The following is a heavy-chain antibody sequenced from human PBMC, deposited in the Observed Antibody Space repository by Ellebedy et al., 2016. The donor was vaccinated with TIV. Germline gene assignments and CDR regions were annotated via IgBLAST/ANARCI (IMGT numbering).Heavy chain of an antibody. V-gene: IGHV3-21*04. Sequence: GESLKISXAASGFTFSSYSMNWVRQAPGKGLEWVSSISSSSSYIYYPDSVKGRFTISRDNSKNTLYLQMNSLRAEDTAVYYCAKGGRYSSGWTAFYYFDYWGQGTLVTVSS. CDR2: ISSSSSYI. J-gene: IGHJ4*02. CDR1: GFTFSSYS. D-gene: IGHD6-19*01. CDR3: AKGGRYSSGWTAFYYFDY.